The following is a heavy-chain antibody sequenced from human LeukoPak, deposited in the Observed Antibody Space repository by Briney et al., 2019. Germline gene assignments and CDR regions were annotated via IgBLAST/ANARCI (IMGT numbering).Heavy chain of an antibody. J-gene: IGHJ4*02. Sequence: PGGSLRLSCAASGFTFSSYSMNWVRQAPGKGLEWVSYISSNSITIYYADSVKGRFTISRDSAKNSLYPQMNSLRDEDTAVYYCARGYSALDYWGQGTLVTVSS. V-gene: IGHV3-48*02. CDR3: ARGYSALDY. CDR1: GFTFSSYS. D-gene: IGHD6-13*01. CDR2: ISSNSITI.